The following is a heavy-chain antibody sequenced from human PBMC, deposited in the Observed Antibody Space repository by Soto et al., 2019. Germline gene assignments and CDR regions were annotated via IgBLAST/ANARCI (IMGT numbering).Heavy chain of an antibody. D-gene: IGHD3-10*01. Sequence: EVQLLESGGGLVQPGGSLRLSCAASGFTFSSYAMSWVRQAPGKGLEWVSAISGSGGSTYYADSVKGRFTISRDNSTNTLYMQMNSLRAEDTAVYYCAKDRYYYGSGSYYKPSWFDPWGQGTLVTVSS. CDR2: ISGSGGST. J-gene: IGHJ5*02. CDR1: GFTFSSYA. CDR3: AKDRYYYGSGSYYKPSWFDP. V-gene: IGHV3-23*01.